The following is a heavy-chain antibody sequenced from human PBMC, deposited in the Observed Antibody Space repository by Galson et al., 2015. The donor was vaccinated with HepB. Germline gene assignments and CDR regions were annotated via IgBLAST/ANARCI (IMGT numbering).Heavy chain of an antibody. D-gene: IGHD3-10*01. V-gene: IGHV1-3*01. CDR3: ARETSGGSGSYILNPFYYYYYGMDV. CDR1: GYTFTSYA. J-gene: IGHJ6*02. CDR2: INAGNGNT. Sequence: SVKVSCKASGYTFTSYAMHWVRQAPGQRLEWMGWINAGNGNTKYSQKFQGRVTITRDTSASTAYMELSSLRSEDTAVYYCARETSGGSGSYILNPFYYYYYGMDVWGQGTTVTVSS.